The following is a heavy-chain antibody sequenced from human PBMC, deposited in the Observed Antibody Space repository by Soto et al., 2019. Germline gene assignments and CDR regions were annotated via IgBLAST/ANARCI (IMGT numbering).Heavy chain of an antibody. CDR2: IWYDGSNK. D-gene: IGHD5-12*01. V-gene: IGHV3-33*01. CDR3: ARDEMATISY. Sequence: QVQLVESGGGVVQPGRSLRLSCAASGFTFSSYGMHWVRQAPGKGLEWVAVIWYDGSNKYYADSVKGRFTISRDNSKNTLYLQMNSLRADDTAVYYCARDEMATISYWGQGTLVTVSS. CDR1: GFTFSSYG. J-gene: IGHJ4*02.